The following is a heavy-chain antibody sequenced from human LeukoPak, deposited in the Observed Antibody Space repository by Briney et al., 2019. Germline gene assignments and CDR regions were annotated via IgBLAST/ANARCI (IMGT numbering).Heavy chain of an antibody. CDR1: GGSFSGYY. CDR2: INHSGST. J-gene: IGHJ5*02. V-gene: IGHV4-34*01. Sequence: SETLSLTCSVYGGSFSGYYWSWIRQPPGKGLEWIGEINHSGSTNYNPSLKSRVTISTDTSKNQFSLKLSSVTAADTAVYYCARLRPRMITFGEVIGWFDPWGQGTLVTVSS. D-gene: IGHD3-16*01. CDR3: ARLRPRMITFGEVIGWFDP.